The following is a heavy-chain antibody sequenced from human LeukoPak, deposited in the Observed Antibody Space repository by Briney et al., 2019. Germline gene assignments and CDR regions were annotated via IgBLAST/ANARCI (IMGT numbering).Heavy chain of an antibody. CDR3: ARARDYYDSSGHDAFDI. CDR2: IYYSGST. J-gene: IGHJ3*02. Sequence: PSETLSLTCTVSGGSISSYYWSWIRQPPGKGLEWIGYIYYSGSTNYNPSLKSRVTISVDTSKNQFSLKLSSVTAADTAVYYCARARDYYDSSGHDAFDIWGQGTMVTVSS. D-gene: IGHD3-22*01. V-gene: IGHV4-59*01. CDR1: GGSISSYY.